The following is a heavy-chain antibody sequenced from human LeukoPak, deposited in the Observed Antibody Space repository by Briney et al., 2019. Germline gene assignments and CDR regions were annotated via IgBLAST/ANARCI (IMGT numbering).Heavy chain of an antibody. V-gene: IGHV4-4*07. CDR2: IYTSGST. D-gene: IGHD3-10*01. CDR3: AGGSYYGYYFDY. Sequence: SETLSLTCTVPGGSISSYYWSWIRQPAGKGLEWIGRIYTSGSTNYNPSLKSRVTMSVDTSKNQFSLKLSSVTAADTAVYYCAGGSYYGYYFDYWGQGTLVTVSP. CDR1: GGSISSYY. J-gene: IGHJ4*02.